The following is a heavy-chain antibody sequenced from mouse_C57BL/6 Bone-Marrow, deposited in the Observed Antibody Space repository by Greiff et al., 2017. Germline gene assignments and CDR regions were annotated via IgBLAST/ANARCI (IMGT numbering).Heavy chain of an antibody. Sequence: QVQLQQPGAELVRPGSSVKLSCKASGYTFTSYWMHWVKQRPIQGLEWIGNIDPSDSETHYNQKFKDKATLTVDKSSSPAYMQLSSLTSEDSAVYYCARGGWFPAMDYWVQGTSVTVSS. J-gene: IGHJ4*01. CDR1: GYTFTSYW. CDR2: IDPSDSET. CDR3: ARGGWFPAMDY. V-gene: IGHV1-52*01. D-gene: IGHD2-3*01.